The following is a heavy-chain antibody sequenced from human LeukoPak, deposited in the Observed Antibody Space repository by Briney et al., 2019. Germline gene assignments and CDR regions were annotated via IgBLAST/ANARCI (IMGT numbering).Heavy chain of an antibody. Sequence: RGSLRLSCAASGFTFSTYAMSWVRQAPGKGMEWISYINSTSNTIYYADSVKGRFTISRDNAKNSLYLQMNNLRDEDTAVYYCARDSRYYYDSSAIELDYWGQGTLVTVSS. D-gene: IGHD3-22*01. J-gene: IGHJ4*02. CDR3: ARDSRYYYDSSAIELDY. V-gene: IGHV3-48*02. CDR1: GFTFSTYA. CDR2: INSTSNTI.